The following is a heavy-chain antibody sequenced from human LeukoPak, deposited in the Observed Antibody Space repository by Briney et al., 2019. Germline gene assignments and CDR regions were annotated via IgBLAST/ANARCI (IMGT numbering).Heavy chain of an antibody. V-gene: IGHV4-38-2*01. CDR2: IYHSGST. J-gene: IGHJ4*02. D-gene: IGHD3-22*01. Sequence: PSETLSLTCAVSSYSISGGYYWGWIRQPPGKGLEWIGSIYHSGSTYYNPSLKSRVTISVDTSKNQFSLKLSSVTAADTAVYYCARVDSSGFDYWGQGTLVTVSS. CDR1: SYSISGGYY. CDR3: ARVDSSGFDY.